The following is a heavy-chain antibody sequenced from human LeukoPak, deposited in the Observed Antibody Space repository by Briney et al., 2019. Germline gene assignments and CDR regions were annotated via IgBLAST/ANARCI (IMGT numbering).Heavy chain of an antibody. J-gene: IGHJ4*02. D-gene: IGHD2-15*01. V-gene: IGHV3-15*01. CDR3: GKGSLAVPATPLDF. CDR2: IKSKTDGGTT. CDR1: GFIFTNAW. Sequence: PGGSLRLSCAASGFIFTNAWMNWVRQAPGKGLEWVGRIKSKTDGGTTDYAAPVKGRFTVSRDDSKKMLYLQMNSLRVDDTAVFYCGKGSLAVPATPLDFWGQGTLVTVSS.